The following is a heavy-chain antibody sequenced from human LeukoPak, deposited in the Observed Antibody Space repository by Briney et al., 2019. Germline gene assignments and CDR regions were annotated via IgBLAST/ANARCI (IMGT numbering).Heavy chain of an antibody. D-gene: IGHD2-15*01. CDR1: GGIFSDAW. J-gene: IGHJ3*02. Sequence: AGSLTLSCAVSGGIFSDAWMTWVRQAPGKGLEWVGHIKSKTNAGTTDYAPPVKGRFTNSRDDSKDTVYLRMDSLITEDTAVYYCTTEGGQVVVAYEGDDFDIWGQGTLVSVSS. CDR2: IKSKTNAGTT. CDR3: TTEGGQVVVAYEGDDFDI. V-gene: IGHV3-15*01.